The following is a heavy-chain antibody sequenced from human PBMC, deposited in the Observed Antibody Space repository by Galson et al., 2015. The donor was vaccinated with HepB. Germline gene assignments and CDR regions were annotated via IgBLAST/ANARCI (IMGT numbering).Heavy chain of an antibody. CDR2: IDWDDEK. Sequence: PALVKPTQTLTLTCTFSGFSLTTSGVRVGWIRQPPGKALEWVARIDWDDEKFYTPSLKTRLTISKDPSKNQVVLKMTNMDPVDTATYYCARIRGWGDAFEMWGQGTRVTVSS. D-gene: IGHD6-19*01. V-gene: IGHV2-70*04. CDR1: GFSLTTSGVR. J-gene: IGHJ3*02. CDR3: ARIRGWGDAFEM.